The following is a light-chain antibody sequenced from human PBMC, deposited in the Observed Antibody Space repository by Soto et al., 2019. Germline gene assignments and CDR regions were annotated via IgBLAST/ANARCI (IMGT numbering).Light chain of an antibody. CDR1: QGTSSY. J-gene: IGKJ5*01. CDR2: GAS. CDR3: QQLNAYPLT. V-gene: IGKV1-9*01. Sequence: DIQLTQSPSFISASVGDRVTITCRASQGTSSYLAWFQQKPGRAPKLLIYGASTLHSGVPARFSGSGSGTDFTLTISNLQPEDFATYYCQQLNAYPLTLGQGTRLEI.